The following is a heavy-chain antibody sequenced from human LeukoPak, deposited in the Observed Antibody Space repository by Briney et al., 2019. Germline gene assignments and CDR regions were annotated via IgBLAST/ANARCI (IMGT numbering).Heavy chain of an antibody. CDR1: GFTFSTYE. CDR3: AREGPQYCSGGRCHGDAFDI. V-gene: IGHV3-48*03. D-gene: IGHD2-15*01. Sequence: GGSLRLSCAASGFTFSTYEMDWVRQAPGKGLEWVSYINSSLSTIYYADSVKGRFTISRDNAKNSLYLQLNSLRAEDTAVYYCAREGPQYCSGGRCHGDAFDIWGQGTMVTVSS. CDR2: INSSLSTI. J-gene: IGHJ3*02.